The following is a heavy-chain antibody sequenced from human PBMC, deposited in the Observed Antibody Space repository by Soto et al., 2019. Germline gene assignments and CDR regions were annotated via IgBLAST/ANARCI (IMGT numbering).Heavy chain of an antibody. D-gene: IGHD6-13*01. CDR2: INHSGSS. V-gene: IGHV4-34*09. J-gene: IGHJ3*02. CDR1: GGSFSGNY. Sequence: PSETLSLTCAVYGGSFSGNYWTWIRQPPGKGLEWIAEINHSGSSNYNPSLKSRVTISVDTSKNQFSLKLSSVTAADTAVYYCARRGAAANDAFDIWGQGTMVTVSS. CDR3: ARRGAAANDAFDI.